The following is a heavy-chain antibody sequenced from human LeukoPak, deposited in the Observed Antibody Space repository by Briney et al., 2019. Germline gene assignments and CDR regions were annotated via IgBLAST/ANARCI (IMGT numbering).Heavy chain of an antibody. CDR2: ISWNSGSI. J-gene: IGHJ4*02. CDR3: AKASYSSGWTAGDYFDY. D-gene: IGHD6-19*01. CDR1: GFTFDDYA. Sequence: GGSLRLSCAASGFTFDDYAMHWVRQAPGKGLEWVSGISWNSGSIGYADSVKGRFTISRDNAKNSLYLQMNSLRAEDTASYYCAKASYSSGWTAGDYFDYWGQGTLVTVSS. V-gene: IGHV3-9*01.